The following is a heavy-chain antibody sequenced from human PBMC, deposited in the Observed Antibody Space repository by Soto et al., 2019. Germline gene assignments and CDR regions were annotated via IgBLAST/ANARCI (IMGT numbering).Heavy chain of an antibody. CDR1: GGSISTSNW. D-gene: IGHD3-10*01. CDR2: IYHSGTT. Sequence: QVQLQESGPGLVRPSGTLSLTCGVSGGSISTSNWWTWVRQPPGRGLEWIGEIYHSGTTNYIPSLTSRVTISVDKSKNQFSLELTSVTAADTAVYYCATRFDGLGSYEYWGQGTLVTVSS. CDR3: ATRFDGLGSYEY. J-gene: IGHJ4*02. V-gene: IGHV4-4*02.